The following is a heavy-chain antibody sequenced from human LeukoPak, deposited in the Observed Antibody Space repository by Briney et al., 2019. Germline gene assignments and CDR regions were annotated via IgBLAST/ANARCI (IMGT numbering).Heavy chain of an antibody. D-gene: IGHD3-10*01. CDR3: ARSLTMVRGAVGYDAFDI. J-gene: IGHJ3*02. Sequence: GASVKVSCKASGYTFNSYDMHWLRQAPGQRLEWMGWINAGNGNTKYSQKFQGRVTITRDTSASTAYMELSSLRSEDTAVYYCARSLTMVRGAVGYDAFDIWGQGTMVTVSS. CDR2: INAGNGNT. CDR1: GYTFNSYD. V-gene: IGHV1-3*01.